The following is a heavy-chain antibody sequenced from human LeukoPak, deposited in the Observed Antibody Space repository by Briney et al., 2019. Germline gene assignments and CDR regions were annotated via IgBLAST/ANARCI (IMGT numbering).Heavy chain of an antibody. CDR2: IYYGGST. V-gene: IGHV4-59*01. Sequence: PSETLSLTCTVSGGSITNYYWSWIRQSPGKGLEWLGYIYYGGSTNYNPSVKSRVTILEDSSKNQFSLKLISVTAADTAVYYCVATAYSGTQHFWGQGTLVTVSS. CDR1: GGSITNYY. CDR3: VATAYSGTQHF. J-gene: IGHJ4*02. D-gene: IGHD1-26*01.